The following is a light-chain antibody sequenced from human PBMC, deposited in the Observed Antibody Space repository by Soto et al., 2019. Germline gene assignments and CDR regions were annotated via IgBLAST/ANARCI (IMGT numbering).Light chain of an antibody. CDR3: QQYNSYSIT. V-gene: IGKV1-5*01. J-gene: IGKJ5*01. CDR1: QTVSHW. CDR2: GAS. Sequence: DIHLTQSPSTLSASVGDRVTITCRASQTVSHWLAWYQQKPGKAPKLLIFGASSLESGVPSRFSGSGSGTEFTLTISSLQPDDFATYYCQQYNSYSITFGQGTRLEIK.